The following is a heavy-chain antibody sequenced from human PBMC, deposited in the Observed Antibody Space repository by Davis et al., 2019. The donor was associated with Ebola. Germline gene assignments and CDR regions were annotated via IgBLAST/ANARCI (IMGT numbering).Heavy chain of an antibody. CDR2: ISAYNGNT. V-gene: IGHV1-18*01. D-gene: IGHD3-10*01. CDR3: ARDSSAFWELLFYGMDI. CDR1: GYTFTSYG. J-gene: IGHJ6*02. Sequence: ASVKVSCKASGYTFTSYGISWVRQAPGQGLEWMGWISAYNGNTNYAQKLQGRVTMTTDTSTSTAYMELRSLRSDDTAVYYCARDSSAFWELLFYGMDIWGQGTTVTVSS.